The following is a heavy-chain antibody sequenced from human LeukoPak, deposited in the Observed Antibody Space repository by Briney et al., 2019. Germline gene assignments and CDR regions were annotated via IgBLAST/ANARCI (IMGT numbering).Heavy chain of an antibody. CDR2: IWYDGSNK. V-gene: IGHV3-33*01. J-gene: IGHJ4*02. CDR3: ARDKGSSSWYLDY. D-gene: IGHD6-13*01. Sequence: GGSLRLSCAASGFTFSSYGMHWVRQAPGKGLEWVAVIWYDGSNKYYADSVKGRFTISRDNSKSTLYLQMNSLRAEDTAVYYCARDKGSSSWYLDYWGQGTLVTVSS. CDR1: GFTFSSYG.